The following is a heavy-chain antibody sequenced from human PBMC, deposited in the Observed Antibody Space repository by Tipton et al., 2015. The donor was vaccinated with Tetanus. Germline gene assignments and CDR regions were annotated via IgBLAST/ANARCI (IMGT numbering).Heavy chain of an antibody. Sequence: TLSLTCTVSGGSMDGFYWSWIRQSAGKGLEWIGRVYRSGVTTYNPSLKSRVTMSMDASRNQFSLTLTSAPLADTAVYYCARVLRYSTSGGWDDAFDIWGQGTLVTVSS. D-gene: IGHD2-8*02. CDR3: ARVLRYSTSGGWDDAFDI. CDR2: VYRSGVT. V-gene: IGHV4-4*07. CDR1: GGSMDGFY. J-gene: IGHJ3*02.